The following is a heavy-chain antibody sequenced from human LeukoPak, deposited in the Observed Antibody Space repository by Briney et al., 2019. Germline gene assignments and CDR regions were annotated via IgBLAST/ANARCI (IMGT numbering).Heavy chain of an antibody. CDR1: GGTFSIYA. CDR3: ARDDISGYYYDSSGGDAFDI. V-gene: IGHV1-18*01. CDR2: ISAYNGNT. J-gene: IGHJ3*02. D-gene: IGHD3-22*01. Sequence: GSSVNVSCKASGGTFSIYAISWVRQAPGQGLEWMGWISAYNGNTNYAQKLQGRVTMTTDTSTSTAYMELRSLRSDDTAVYYCARDDISGYYYDSSGGDAFDIWGQGTMVTVSS.